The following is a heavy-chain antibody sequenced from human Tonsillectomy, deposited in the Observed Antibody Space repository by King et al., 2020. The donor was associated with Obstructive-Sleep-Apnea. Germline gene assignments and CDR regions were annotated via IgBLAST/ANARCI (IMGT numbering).Heavy chain of an antibody. CDR3: ASQGDLLELRDDALNI. J-gene: IGHJ3*02. V-gene: IGHV5-51*01. Sequence: WEASGGSCAMEWSGWGRERPGKGGGWMGVSFPADADTRYSPSSQGRVTLSADSSTRTAYLHGSSLKASDTAMYSRASQGDLLELRDDALNIWGQGTMVTVSS. CDR2: SFPADADT. CDR1: GGSCAMEW. D-gene: IGHD1-7*01.